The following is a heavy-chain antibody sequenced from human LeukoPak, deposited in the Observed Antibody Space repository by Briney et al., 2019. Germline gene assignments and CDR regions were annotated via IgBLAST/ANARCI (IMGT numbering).Heavy chain of an antibody. Sequence: PSQTLSLTCTVSGGSISSGGYYWSWIRQHPGTGLEWIGYIYYSGSTYYNPSLKSRVTISVDTSKNQFSLKLSSVTAADTAVYYCARGYSSSSWSKYTYYYYGMDVWGQGTTVTVSS. CDR2: IYYSGST. J-gene: IGHJ6*02. V-gene: IGHV4-31*03. D-gene: IGHD6-13*01. CDR3: ARGYSSSSWSKYTYYYYGMDV. CDR1: GGSISSGGYY.